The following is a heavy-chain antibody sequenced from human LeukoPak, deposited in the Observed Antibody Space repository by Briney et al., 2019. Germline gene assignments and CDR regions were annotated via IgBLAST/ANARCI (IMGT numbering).Heavy chain of an antibody. CDR3: AKDGFDYYDSSGYYYFDY. D-gene: IGHD3-22*01. J-gene: IGHJ4*02. CDR1: GFMFSNHA. V-gene: IGHV3-23*01. Sequence: GGSLRLSCAGSGFMFSNHAMSWVRQAPGKGLEWVSGISTRGGGIYYADSVKGRFTISRDNSKNTLYLQMKSLRAEDTAVYYCAKDGFDYYDSSGYYYFDYWGQGTLGTGPS. CDR2: ISTRGGGI.